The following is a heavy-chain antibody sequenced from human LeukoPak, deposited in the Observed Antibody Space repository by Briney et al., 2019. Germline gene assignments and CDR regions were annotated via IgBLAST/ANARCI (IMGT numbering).Heavy chain of an antibody. J-gene: IGHJ4*02. CDR2: IYTSGST. D-gene: IGHD1-26*01. CDR3: AREWELLEGVGLDY. Sequence: PSETLSLTCTVSGGSISSGSYYWSWIRQPAGKGLEWIGRIYTSGSTNYNPSLKSRVTISVDTSKNQFSLKLSSVTAADTAVYYCAREWELLEGVGLDYWGQGTLVTVSS. CDR1: GGSISSGSYY. V-gene: IGHV4-61*02.